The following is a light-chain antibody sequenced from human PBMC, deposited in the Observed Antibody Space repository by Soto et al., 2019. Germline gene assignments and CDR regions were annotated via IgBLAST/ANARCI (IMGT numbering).Light chain of an antibody. CDR2: GAS. CDR3: QQSVFTPYT. CDR1: QSISTY. Sequence: DIQMTQSPSSLSASVGDRVTITCRASQSISTYLNWFQQKPGKDPSLLIYGASSLQSGVPSTFSGSGSGTDFPLTISSLQPEDFATYYCQQSVFTPYTFGQGTKLEIK. J-gene: IGKJ2*01. V-gene: IGKV1-39*01.